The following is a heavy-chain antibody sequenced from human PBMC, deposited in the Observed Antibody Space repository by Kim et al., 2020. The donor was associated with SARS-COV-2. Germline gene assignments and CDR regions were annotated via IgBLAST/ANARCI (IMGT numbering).Heavy chain of an antibody. Sequence: GGSLRLSCAASGFTFSSYAMSWVRQAPGKGLEWVSAISGSGGSTYYADSVKGRFTISRDNSKNTLYLQMNSLRAEDTAVYYCAKDPQAGGDYVWAGPNWGQGTLVTVSS. J-gene: IGHJ4*02. D-gene: IGHD4-17*01. CDR2: ISGSGGST. CDR3: AKDPQAGGDYVWAGPN. CDR1: GFTFSSYA. V-gene: IGHV3-23*01.